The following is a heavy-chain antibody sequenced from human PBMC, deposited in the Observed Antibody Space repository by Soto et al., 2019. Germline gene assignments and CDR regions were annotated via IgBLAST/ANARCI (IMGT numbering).Heavy chain of an antibody. CDR3: ARDFVWGSYRSSDAFDI. Sequence: PSETLSLTCTVSGGSISSYYWSWIRQPPGKGLEWIGYIYYSGSTNYNPSLKSRVTISVDTSKNQFSLKLSSVTAADTAVYYCARDFVWGSYRSSDAFDIWGPATMVTVSS. J-gene: IGHJ3*02. CDR1: GGSISSYY. CDR2: IYYSGST. V-gene: IGHV4-59*13. D-gene: IGHD3-16*02.